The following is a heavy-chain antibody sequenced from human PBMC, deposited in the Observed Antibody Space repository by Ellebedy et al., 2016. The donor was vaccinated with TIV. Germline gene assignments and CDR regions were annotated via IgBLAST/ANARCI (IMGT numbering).Heavy chain of an antibody. D-gene: IGHD5-18*01. CDR3: ARGWQGYSYGTPFDN. J-gene: IGHJ4*02. Sequence: SETLSLTCGVSGGSFRGYYWHWIRQPPGKGLEWIGESSPGGTSTYYPSLKGRVTISIDTSQSHFSLRLTYVTAADTAVYYCARGWQGYSYGTPFDNWGQGSLVTVSS. CDR2: SSPGGTS. CDR1: GGSFRGYY. V-gene: IGHV4-34*01.